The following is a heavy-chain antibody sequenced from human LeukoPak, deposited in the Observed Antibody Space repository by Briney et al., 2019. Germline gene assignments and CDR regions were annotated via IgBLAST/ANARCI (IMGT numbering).Heavy chain of an antibody. CDR1: GFTFSSYT. D-gene: IGHD7-27*01. J-gene: IGHJ4*02. CDR3: AKDGGLWVSAHWGDS. CDR2: ITTSDGNT. V-gene: IGHV3-23*01. Sequence: TGWSLRLSCAASGFTFSSYTRSWVRQAPGKGLEWVSTITTSDGNTYYADSVKGRFTVSRDNSKNTLFLQMNSLRAEDTAVYYCAKDGGLWVSAHWGDSWGRGTLVTVSS.